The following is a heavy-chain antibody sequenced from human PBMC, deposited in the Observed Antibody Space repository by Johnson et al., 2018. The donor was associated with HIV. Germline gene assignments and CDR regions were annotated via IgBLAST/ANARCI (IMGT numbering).Heavy chain of an antibody. CDR1: GFTFSTYA. V-gene: IGHV3-30*02. J-gene: IGHJ3*02. CDR3: ARKGGYGQAFDI. Sequence: QVQLVESGGGVVQPGGSLRLSCSASGFTFSTYAMHWVRQAPGKGLEWVAIIRDDGSNKYYADSLKGRFTISRDNSKNTLYLQMNSLRAEDTAVYYCARKGGYGQAFDIWGQGTLVTVSS. CDR2: IRDDGSNK. D-gene: IGHD5-18*01.